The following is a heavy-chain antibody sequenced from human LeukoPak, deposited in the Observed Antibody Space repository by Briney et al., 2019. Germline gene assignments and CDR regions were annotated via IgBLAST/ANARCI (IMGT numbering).Heavy chain of an antibody. Sequence: GESLKISCKGSGYSFTSYWIGWVRQMPGKGLEWMGIIYPGDSDTRYSPSFQGQVTISADKSITTAYLQWSSLKASDTAMYYCARASMTTVTAFDYWGQGPLVTVSS. CDR2: IYPGDSDT. D-gene: IGHD4-17*01. CDR3: ARASMTTVTAFDY. V-gene: IGHV5-51*01. J-gene: IGHJ4*02. CDR1: GYSFTSYW.